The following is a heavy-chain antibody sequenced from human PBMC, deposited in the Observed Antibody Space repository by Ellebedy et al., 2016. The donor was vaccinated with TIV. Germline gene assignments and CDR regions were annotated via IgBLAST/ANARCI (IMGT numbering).Heavy chain of an antibody. V-gene: IGHV3-23*01. Sequence: GESLKISCATSGFTFSSYAMTWVRQAPGKGLEWVSSITSSGDRTNYADSVKGRFTISRDNFKSTLFLQMNSLRAEDTAVYYCARRGRGTVGFDNWGQGTLVTVSS. D-gene: IGHD1-7*01. J-gene: IGHJ4*02. CDR2: ITSSGDRT. CDR1: GFTFSSYA. CDR3: ARRGRGTVGFDN.